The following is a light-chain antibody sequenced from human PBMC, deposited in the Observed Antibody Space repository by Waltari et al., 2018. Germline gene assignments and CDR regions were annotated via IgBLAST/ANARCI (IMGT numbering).Light chain of an antibody. Sequence: QAALTQPPSVSGSPGQSVTISCSGTSSDIGTYNFVSWYQQHPGKTPKLLIYDVTKRPSVVSDRFSASKSGTTASLTISGLQSGDEADYYCNSYAGTNTWIFGGGTRLTVL. CDR3: NSYAGTNTWI. CDR1: SSDIGTYNF. CDR2: DVT. J-gene: IGLJ2*01. V-gene: IGLV2-11*02.